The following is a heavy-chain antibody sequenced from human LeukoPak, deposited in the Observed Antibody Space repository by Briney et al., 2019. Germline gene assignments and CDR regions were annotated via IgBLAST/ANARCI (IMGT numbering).Heavy chain of an antibody. J-gene: IGHJ4*02. CDR3: ARASYYYDSSGYYLFDY. D-gene: IGHD3-22*01. V-gene: IGHV4-30-4*01. Sequence: PSQTLSLTCTVSGGSISSGDYYWSWIRQPPGKGLEWIRYIYYSGSTYYNPSLKSRVTISVDTSKNQFSLKLSSVTAADTAVYYCARASYYYDSSGYYLFDYWGQGTLVTVSS. CDR1: GGSISSGDYY. CDR2: IYYSGST.